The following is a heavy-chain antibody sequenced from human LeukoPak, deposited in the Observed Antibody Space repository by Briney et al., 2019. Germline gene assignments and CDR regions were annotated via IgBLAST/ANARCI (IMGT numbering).Heavy chain of an antibody. Sequence: SVKVSCKASAYTFTNYDISWVRQAPGQGLEWMGGIIPIFGTANYAQKFQGRVTITADESTSTAYMELSSLRSEDTAVYYCVRDMGGYDFYFNYWGQGTLVTVSS. J-gene: IGHJ4*02. CDR2: IIPIFGTA. CDR3: VRDMGGYDFYFNY. CDR1: AYTFTNYD. D-gene: IGHD5-12*01. V-gene: IGHV1-69*13.